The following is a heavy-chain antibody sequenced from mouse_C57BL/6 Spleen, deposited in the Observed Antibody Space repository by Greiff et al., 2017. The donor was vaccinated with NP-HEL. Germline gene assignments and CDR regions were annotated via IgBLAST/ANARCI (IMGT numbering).Heavy chain of an antibody. CDR2: IDPEDGET. CDR3: AKNYYSSSPYWYFDG. D-gene: IGHD1-1*01. J-gene: IGHJ1*03. CDR1: GFNFKDYY. Sequence: VQLKEPGAELVKPGASVKLSCTASGFNFKDYYMHWVKQRTEQGLEWIGRIDPEDGETKYAPKFQGKATITVDTSSNTAYLQLSSLTSEDTAVYYCAKNYYSSSPYWYFDGWGTGTTVTVSS. V-gene: IGHV14-2*01.